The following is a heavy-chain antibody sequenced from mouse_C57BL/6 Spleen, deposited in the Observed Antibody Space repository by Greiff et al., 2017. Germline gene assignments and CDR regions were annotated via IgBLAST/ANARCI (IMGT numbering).Heavy chain of an antibody. CDR3: ARYIRGNYLDY. Sequence: EVQRVESGGGLVQPGGSLSLSCAASGFTFTDYYMSWVRQPPGKALEWLGFIRNKANGYTTEYSASVKGRFTISRDNSHSILYLQMNALRAEDSATYYCARYIRGNYLDYWGQGTTLTVSS. CDR1: GFTFTDYY. D-gene: IGHD2-1*01. J-gene: IGHJ2*01. CDR2: IRNKANGYTT. V-gene: IGHV7-3*01.